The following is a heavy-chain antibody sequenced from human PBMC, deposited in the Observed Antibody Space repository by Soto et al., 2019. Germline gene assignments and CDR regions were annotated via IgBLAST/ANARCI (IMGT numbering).Heavy chain of an antibody. J-gene: IGHJ4*02. CDR2: ISGSGGST. D-gene: IGHD2-2*01. V-gene: IGHV3-23*01. CDR3: TKPNLYCSSTSCYDY. Sequence: GGSLRLSCAASGLTFSSYAMSWVRQAPGKGLEWVSVISGSGGSTYYADSMKGRFTISRDNSKNTLYLQMNSLRAEDTAVYYCTKPNLYCSSTSCYDYWGQGTLVTVSS. CDR1: GLTFSSYA.